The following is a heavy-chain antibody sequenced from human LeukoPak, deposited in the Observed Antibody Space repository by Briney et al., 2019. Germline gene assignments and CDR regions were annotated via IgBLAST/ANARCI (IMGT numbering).Heavy chain of an antibody. V-gene: IGHV3-23*01. CDR2: ISDSGGST. J-gene: IGHJ4*02. CDR3: AGSYYDFWSGYLGY. CDR1: GLTFSSYA. Sequence: PGGSLRLSCAASGLTFSSYAMSWVRQAPGKGREWVSVISDSGGSTYYGDSLKGRFTISRDNSKNTLYLQMNSLRAEDTAVYYCAGSYYDFWSGYLGYWGQGTLVTVSS. D-gene: IGHD3-3*01.